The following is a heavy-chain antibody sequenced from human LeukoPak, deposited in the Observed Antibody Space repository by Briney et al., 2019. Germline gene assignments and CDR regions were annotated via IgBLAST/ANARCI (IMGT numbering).Heavy chain of an antibody. CDR3: ARDMYYYDSSGYYGD. D-gene: IGHD3-22*01. CDR1: GYTFTGYY. Sequence: ASVKVSCKASGYTFTGYYIHWVRQAPGQGLEWMGWINPNSGGTNYAQKFQGRVTMTRDTSISTAYMELSRLRSDDTAVYYCARDMYYYDSSGYYGDWGQGTLVTVSS. V-gene: IGHV1-2*02. CDR2: INPNSGGT. J-gene: IGHJ4*02.